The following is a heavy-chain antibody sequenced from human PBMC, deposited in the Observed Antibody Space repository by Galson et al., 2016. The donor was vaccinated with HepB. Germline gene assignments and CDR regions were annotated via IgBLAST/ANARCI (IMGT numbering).Heavy chain of an antibody. V-gene: IGHV3-7*01. J-gene: IGHJ6*02. CDR3: ARLGPSTVIGSYHFYYYSMGV. D-gene: IGHD2-21*01. CDR2: IKQEGGEK. CDR1: GFTFSSYW. Sequence: SLRLSCAGSGFTFSSYWASWVRQAPGKGLEWLANIKQEGGEKYYVDSVKGRFTISRDNAKNSVFLQIHSLRVDDTAVYFCARLGPSTVIGSYHFYYYSMGVLGQGTTVTVSS.